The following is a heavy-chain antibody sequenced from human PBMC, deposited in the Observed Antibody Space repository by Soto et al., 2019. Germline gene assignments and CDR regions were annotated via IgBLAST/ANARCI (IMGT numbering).Heavy chain of an antibody. CDR3: ARSFPAAGDY. CDR1: GFTFRSYW. Sequence: EVQLVQSGGGLVQPGGSMRLSCVASGFTFRSYWLTWVRQAPGKGLEWVANIKYDGSETSYVDSVKGRFTISRDNAKYSLYLQMNSLTAEDMAVYYCARSFPAAGDYWGQGTLVTVSS. CDR2: IKYDGSET. V-gene: IGHV3-7*03. J-gene: IGHJ4*02. D-gene: IGHD6-25*01.